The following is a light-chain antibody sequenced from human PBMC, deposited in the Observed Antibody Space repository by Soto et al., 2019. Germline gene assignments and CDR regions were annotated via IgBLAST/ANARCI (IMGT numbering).Light chain of an antibody. J-gene: IGKJ5*01. CDR1: QSITSY. CDR2: AAS. Sequence: DIQLTQSPASLSASVGDTVTITCRASQSITSYLNWYQQKPGTGPKLLIWAASSLQSGAPSRFSGSVSGTDFTLTISSLQPDDFATYYCQQTYSAITFGQGTRLEIK. CDR3: QQTYSAIT. V-gene: IGKV1-39*01.